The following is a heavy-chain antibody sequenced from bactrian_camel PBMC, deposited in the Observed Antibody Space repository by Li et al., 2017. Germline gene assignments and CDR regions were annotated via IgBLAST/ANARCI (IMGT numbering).Heavy chain of an antibody. CDR1: TYSIRNKC. CDR3: ASSGTWDCRATTILVRSDY. CDR2: IHSIDRT. V-gene: IGHV3S53*01. D-gene: IGHD7*01. Sequence: HVQLVESGGGLVQPGGSLRLSCVASTYSIRNKCMAWFRQAPGKERERVAVIHSIDRTADVAMARFTISQDKAKNTLYLQMNNLQPDDTAMYYCASSGTWDCRATTILVRSDYWGQGTQVTVS. J-gene: IGHJ4*01.